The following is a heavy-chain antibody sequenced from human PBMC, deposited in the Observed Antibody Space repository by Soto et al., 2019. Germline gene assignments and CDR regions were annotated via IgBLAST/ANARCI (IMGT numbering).Heavy chain of an antibody. CDR2: ISAHNGNT. Sequence: QVRLVQSGDEEKKPGASVKVSCKASGYTFTSYGITWVRQAPGQGLEWMGWISAHNGNTDYAQKLQGRVIVTRDTSTSTAYMELRSLISDDTAVYYCARGRYGDYWGQGALVTVSS. D-gene: IGHD1-1*01. CDR1: GYTFTSYG. V-gene: IGHV1-18*01. J-gene: IGHJ4*02. CDR3: ARGRYGDY.